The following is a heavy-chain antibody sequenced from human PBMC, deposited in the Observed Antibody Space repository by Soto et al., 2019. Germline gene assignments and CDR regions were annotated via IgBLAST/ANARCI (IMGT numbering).Heavy chain of an antibody. D-gene: IGHD3-9*01. CDR1: GFTFSSYS. J-gene: IGHJ4*02. CDR3: ARGASFDWLFDY. Sequence: VGSLRLSCAASGFTFSSYSMNWVRQAPGKGLEWVSSISSSSSYIYYADSVKGRFTISRDNAKNSLYLQMNSLRAEDTAVYYCARGASFDWLFDYWGQGTLVTVSS. V-gene: IGHV3-21*01. CDR2: ISSSSSYI.